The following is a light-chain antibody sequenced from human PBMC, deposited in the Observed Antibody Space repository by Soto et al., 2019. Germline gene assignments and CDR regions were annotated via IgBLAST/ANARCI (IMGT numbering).Light chain of an antibody. Sequence: DIQMTQSPSSLSASVGDRVTLTCRASQVIANNLGWYQQKPGKAPKRLIFAASALEGGVPSRFSGSGSATEFTLTISSRQPEDFATYYCLQHHSYPFTFAPGTKVDI. J-gene: IGKJ2*01. CDR3: LQHHSYPFT. CDR2: AAS. V-gene: IGKV1-17*01. CDR1: QVIANN.